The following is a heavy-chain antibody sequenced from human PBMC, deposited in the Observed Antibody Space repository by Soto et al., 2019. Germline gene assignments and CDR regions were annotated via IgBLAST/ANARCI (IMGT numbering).Heavy chain of an antibody. V-gene: IGHV3-23*01. Sequence: GGSLKISWAASGFTFSSYALSWVRQAPGKGLEWGSAISGSGGSTYYSDSVKSRFTISRDNSKNTLYLQMHSLRAQDTAAYYCATDQGVISSSYSFDYWGQGTLVTVSS. CDR2: ISGSGGST. CDR3: ATDQGVISSSYSFDY. J-gene: IGHJ4*02. D-gene: IGHD6-6*01. CDR1: GFTFSSYA.